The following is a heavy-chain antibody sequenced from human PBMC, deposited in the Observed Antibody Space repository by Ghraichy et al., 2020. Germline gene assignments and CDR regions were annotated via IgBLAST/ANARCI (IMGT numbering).Heavy chain of an antibody. CDR1: GYTFTSYG. D-gene: IGHD3-16*01. CDR2: ISAYNGNT. J-gene: IGHJ6*02. Sequence: ASVKVSCKASGYTFTSYGISWVRQAPGQGLEWMGWISAYNGNTNYAQKLQGRVTMTTDTSTSTAYMELRSLRSDDTAVYYCARDQGVLFGYYYYGMDVWGQGTTVTVSS. CDR3: ARDQGVLFGYYYYGMDV. V-gene: IGHV1-18*01.